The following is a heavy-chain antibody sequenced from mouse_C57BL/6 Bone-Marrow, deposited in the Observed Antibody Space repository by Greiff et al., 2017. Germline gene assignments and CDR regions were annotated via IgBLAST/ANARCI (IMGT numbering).Heavy chain of an antibody. CDR1: GYAFSSSW. D-gene: IGHD2-4*01. CDR2: IYPGDGDT. Sequence: QVQLQQSGPELVKPGASVKISCKASGYAFSSSWMNWVKQRPGKGLEWIGRIYPGDGDTNYNGKFKGKATLTADKSSSTAYMQLSSLTSEDSAVYFCAIIYYDYPAWFAYWGQGTQVTVSA. J-gene: IGHJ3*01. V-gene: IGHV1-82*01. CDR3: AIIYYDYPAWFAY.